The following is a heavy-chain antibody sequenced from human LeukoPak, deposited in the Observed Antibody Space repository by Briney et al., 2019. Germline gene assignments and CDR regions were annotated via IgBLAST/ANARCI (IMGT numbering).Heavy chain of an antibody. V-gene: IGHV4-34*01. CDR2: INHSGST. CDR3: ARECARGGGFDI. CDR1: GGSFSGYY. J-gene: IGHJ3*02. D-gene: IGHD3-10*01. Sequence: PSETLSLTCAVYGGSFSGYYWSWIRQPPGKGLEWIGEINHSGSTNYNPSLKSRVTISVDTSKNQFSLKLSSVTAADKAVYCCARECARGGGFDIWGQGTMVTVSS.